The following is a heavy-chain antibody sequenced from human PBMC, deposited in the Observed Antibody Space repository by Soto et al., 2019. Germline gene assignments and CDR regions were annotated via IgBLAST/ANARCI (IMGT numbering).Heavy chain of an antibody. Sequence: SETLSLTCTVSGGSISSGNFSWTWIRQPPGKGLEWIAYIFHTGSTFYNSSLKPRVSISVDRSKNQFSLKLKSVTETDTAVYYCARVKVGDLFRFNWFFDLWGRGTLVTVS. V-gene: IGHV4-30-2*01. CDR2: IFHTGST. CDR3: ARVKVGDLFRFNWFFDL. J-gene: IGHJ2*01. CDR1: GGSISSGNFS. D-gene: IGHD3-3*01.